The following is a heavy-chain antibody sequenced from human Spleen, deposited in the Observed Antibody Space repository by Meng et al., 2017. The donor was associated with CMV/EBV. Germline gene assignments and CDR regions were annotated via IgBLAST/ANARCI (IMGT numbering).Heavy chain of an antibody. CDR3: AIEVELVESRDY. CDR2: IYAGGTT. CDR1: GFIDNNYY. D-gene: IGHD6-6*01. Sequence: GGSLRLSCVVAGFIDNNYYMTWVRQAPGNGLEWVSVIYAGGTTYYTDAVKGRFTITRDDSKNIFYLQMNSLRVKGTAVYYCAIEVELVESRDYWGQGMVVTVSS. V-gene: IGHV3-66*02. J-gene: IGHJ4*02.